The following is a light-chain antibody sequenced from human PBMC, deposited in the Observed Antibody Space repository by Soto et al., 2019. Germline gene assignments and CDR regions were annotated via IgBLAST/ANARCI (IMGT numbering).Light chain of an antibody. CDR1: QEISTY. J-gene: IGKJ2*01. Sequence: DIQMTQSPSSVSASVGAQVTITCRASQEISTYLNWYQQKPGKAPRLLIYSTSNLQSGVPSRFSGSESGSVFTLTISSLQPEDFATYHCQQGYSTPYTFGQGTKLEI. CDR2: STS. CDR3: QQGYSTPYT. V-gene: IGKV1-39*01.